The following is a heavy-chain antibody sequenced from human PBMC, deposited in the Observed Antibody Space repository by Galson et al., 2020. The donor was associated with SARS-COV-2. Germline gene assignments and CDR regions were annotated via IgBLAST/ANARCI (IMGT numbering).Heavy chain of an antibody. CDR1: SGSLNSSY. CDR2: IHTTGGT. Sequence: SETLSLTCTVSSGSLNSSYWSWIRQTAGKGLEWIGRIHTTGGTDYNPSLKTRVAMSIDRSKNQFSLNLSSVTAADTAVYYCVKGPYGSGSYIVDYWGQGTLFSVSS. V-gene: IGHV4-4*07. J-gene: IGHJ4*02. D-gene: IGHD3-10*01. CDR3: VKGPYGSGSYIVDY.